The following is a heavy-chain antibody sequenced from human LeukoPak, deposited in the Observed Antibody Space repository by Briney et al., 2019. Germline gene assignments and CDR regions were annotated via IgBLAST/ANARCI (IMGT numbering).Heavy chain of an antibody. CDR1: GGSISSYY. V-gene: IGHV4-59*01. D-gene: IGHD3-9*01. CDR3: ARDGRYFDWLGPNYYGMDV. J-gene: IGHJ6*02. CDR2: IYYSGST. Sequence: SETLSLTCTVSGGSISSYYWSWIRQPPGKGLEWIGYIYYSGSTNYNPSLESRVTISVDTSKNQFSLKLSSVTAADTAVYYCARDGRYFDWLGPNYYGMDVWGQGTTVTVSS.